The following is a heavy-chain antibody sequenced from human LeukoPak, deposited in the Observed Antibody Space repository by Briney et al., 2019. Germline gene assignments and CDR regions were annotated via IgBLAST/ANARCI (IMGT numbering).Heavy chain of an antibody. V-gene: IGHV1-2*02. CDR2: INPNSGGT. CDR3: ARALRDDFWSGYFTYYFDY. J-gene: IGHJ4*02. CDR1: GYTFTGYY. D-gene: IGHD3-3*01. Sequence: GASVKVSCKASGYTFTGYYMHWVRQAPGQGLEWMGWINPNSGGTNYAQKFQGRVTMTRDTSISTAYTELSRLRSDDTAVYYCARALRDDFWSGYFTYYFDYWGQGTLVTVSS.